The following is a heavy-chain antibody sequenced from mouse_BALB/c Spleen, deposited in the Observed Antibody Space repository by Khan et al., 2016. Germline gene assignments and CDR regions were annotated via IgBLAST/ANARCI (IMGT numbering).Heavy chain of an antibody. CDR2: IDPANGNT. Sequence: MQLEESGAELVKPGASVKLSCTASGFNIKDTYMHWVKQRPEQGLEWIGRIDPANGNTKYDPKFQGKATITADTSSNTADLQLSSLTSDDTAVYSCARSPYDYDVGFAYWGQGTLVTVSA. CDR3: ARSPYDYDVGFAY. J-gene: IGHJ3*01. D-gene: IGHD2-4*01. V-gene: IGHV14-3*02. CDR1: GFNIKDTY.